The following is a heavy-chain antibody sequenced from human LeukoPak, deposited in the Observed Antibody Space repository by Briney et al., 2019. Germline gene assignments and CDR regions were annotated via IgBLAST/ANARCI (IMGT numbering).Heavy chain of an antibody. CDR3: ARHARFCTSTSCYDY. D-gene: IGHD2-2*01. J-gene: IGHJ4*02. CDR1: GGSISSYY. Sequence: SETLSLTCTVSGGSISSYYWSWIRQPPGKGLEWIGYIYTSGSANYNPSLKSRVTISVDTSKSQFSLKLASVTAADTAVYYCARHARFCTSTSCYDYWGQGTLVTVSS. V-gene: IGHV4-4*09. CDR2: IYTSGSA.